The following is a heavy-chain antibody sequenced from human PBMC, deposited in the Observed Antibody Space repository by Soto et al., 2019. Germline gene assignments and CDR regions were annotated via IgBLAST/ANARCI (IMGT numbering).Heavy chain of an antibody. CDR1: GFSLSTSGVG. V-gene: IGHV2-5*02. J-gene: IGHJ6*02. CDR3: AHCLKVGYYFYGMDV. Sequence: QITLKESGPTLVKPTQTLTLTCTFSGFSLSTSGVGVGWLRQPPGKALEWLALIYWDDDKRYSPSLKSRLTITKDTAKNQVVLTMTNMDPVDTATYYCAHCLKVGYYFYGMDVWGQGTTVTVSS. CDR2: IYWDDDK. D-gene: IGHD1-26*01.